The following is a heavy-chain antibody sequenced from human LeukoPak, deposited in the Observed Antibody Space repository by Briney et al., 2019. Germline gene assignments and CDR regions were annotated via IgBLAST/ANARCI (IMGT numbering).Heavy chain of an antibody. CDR3: AKDKFGFLGSPFDY. D-gene: IGHD3-16*01. CDR1: GFTFSSYG. V-gene: IGHV3-30*18. J-gene: IGHJ4*02. CDR2: ISYDGSNK. Sequence: GGSLRLSCAASGFTFSSYGMHLVRQAPGKGLEWVAVISYDGSNKYYADSVKGRFTISRDNSKNTLYLQMNSLRAEDTAVYYCAKDKFGFLGSPFDYWGQGTLVTVSS.